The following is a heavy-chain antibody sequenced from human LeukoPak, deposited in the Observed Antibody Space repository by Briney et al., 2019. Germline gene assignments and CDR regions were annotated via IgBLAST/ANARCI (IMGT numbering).Heavy chain of an antibody. V-gene: IGHV4-59*01. CDR2: IYYSGST. CDR3: ARGARGSYRYIFDY. J-gene: IGHJ4*02. CDR1: GGSISSYY. D-gene: IGHD3-16*02. Sequence: SETLSLTCTVSGGSISSYYWSWIRQPPGKGLEWIGYIYYSGSTNYNPSLKSRVTISVDTPKNQFSLKLSSVTAADTAVYYCARGARGSYRYIFDYWGQGTLVTVSS.